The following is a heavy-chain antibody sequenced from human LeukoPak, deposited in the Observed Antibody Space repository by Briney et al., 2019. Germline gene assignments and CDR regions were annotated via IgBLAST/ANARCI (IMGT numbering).Heavy chain of an antibody. CDR3: AREKSPDYCSGASCYFDY. Sequence: SETLSLTCTVSGGSIRNYYWSWIRQPPGKGLEWIGYIYNSGSTNYNPSLKSRVTISVDTSKNQLSLKLTSVTAADTAMYYCAREKSPDYCSGASCYFDYWGQGTLVTVSP. D-gene: IGHD2-15*01. CDR1: GGSIRNYY. J-gene: IGHJ4*02. V-gene: IGHV4-59*01. CDR2: IYNSGST.